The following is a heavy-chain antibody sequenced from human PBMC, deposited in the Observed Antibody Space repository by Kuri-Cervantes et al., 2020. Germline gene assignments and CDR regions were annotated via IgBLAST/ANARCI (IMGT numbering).Heavy chain of an antibody. CDR2: ISSSSSYI. CDR1: GFTFSSYA. CDR3: ARDQSNWGSLSAFDI. J-gene: IGHJ3*02. D-gene: IGHD7-27*01. Sequence: GESLKISCAASGFTFSSYAMSWVRQAPGKGLEWVSSISSSSSYIYYADSVKGRFTISRDNAKNSLYLQMNSLRAEDTAVYYCARDQSNWGSLSAFDIWGQGTMVTVSS. V-gene: IGHV3-21*03.